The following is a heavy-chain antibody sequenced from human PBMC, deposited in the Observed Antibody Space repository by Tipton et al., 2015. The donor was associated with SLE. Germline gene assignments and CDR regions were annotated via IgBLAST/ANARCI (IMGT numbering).Heavy chain of an antibody. V-gene: IGHV4-61*08. Sequence: TLSLTCTVSGGSISSGDYYWSWIRQPPGKGLEWIGEINHSGSTNYNPSLKSRVTISVDTSKNQFSLKLSSVTAADTAVYYCAREGGYCSGGSCYSAFDIWGQGTMVTVSS. CDR2: INHSGST. CDR1: GGSISSGDYY. J-gene: IGHJ3*02. D-gene: IGHD2-15*01. CDR3: AREGGYCSGGSCYSAFDI.